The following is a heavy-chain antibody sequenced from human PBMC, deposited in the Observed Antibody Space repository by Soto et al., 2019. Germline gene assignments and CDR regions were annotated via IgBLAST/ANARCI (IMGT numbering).Heavy chain of an antibody. D-gene: IGHD3-10*01. CDR2: IKSDGSST. CDR3: ARDYMLRGRDSNWFDP. J-gene: IGHJ5*02. Sequence: EVQLVESGGGLVQPGGSLRLACAASGFTFSTFWMHWVRQAPGKGLVWVARIKSDGSSTSYAYSVKGRFAISRNNAKNTLYLQMNSLRGDDTAVYYCARDYMLRGRDSNWFDPWGQGTLVTVSS. V-gene: IGHV3-74*01. CDR1: GFTFSTFW.